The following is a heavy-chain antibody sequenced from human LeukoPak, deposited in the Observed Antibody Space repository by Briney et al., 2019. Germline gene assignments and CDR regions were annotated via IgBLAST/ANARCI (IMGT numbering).Heavy chain of an antibody. J-gene: IGHJ4*02. CDR1: GYTFTGYY. Sequence: ASVKVSCKASGYTFTGYYMHWVRQAPGQGLEWMGWINPNSGGTNYAQKFQGRVTMTRDTSISTAYMELSRLRSDDTAVYYCAREHIEGPRMGSYVDYWGQGTLVTVSS. D-gene: IGHD3-10*01. V-gene: IGHV1-2*02. CDR3: AREHIEGPRMGSYVDY. CDR2: INPNSGGT.